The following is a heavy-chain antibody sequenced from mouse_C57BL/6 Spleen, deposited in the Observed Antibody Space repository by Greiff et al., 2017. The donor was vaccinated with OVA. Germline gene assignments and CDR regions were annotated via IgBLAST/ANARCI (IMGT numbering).Heavy chain of an antibody. CDR2: ISSGGDYI. Sequence: EVQVVESGEGLVKPGGSLKLSCAASGFTFSSYAMSWVRQTPEKRLEWVAYISSGGDYIYYADTVKGRFTISRDNARNTLYLQMSSLKSEDTAMYYCTRDGYGSSYYFDYWGQGTTLTVSS. CDR1: GFTFSSYA. V-gene: IGHV5-9-1*02. CDR3: TRDGYGSSYYFDY. J-gene: IGHJ2*01. D-gene: IGHD1-1*01.